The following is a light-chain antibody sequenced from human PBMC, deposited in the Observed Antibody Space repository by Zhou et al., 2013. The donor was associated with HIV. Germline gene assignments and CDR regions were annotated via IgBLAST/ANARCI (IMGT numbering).Light chain of an antibody. Sequence: QSALTQPPSASGSPGQSVTISCTGTSSDVGGYNYVSWYQQHPDKAPKLLIYEVTKRPSGVPDRFSGSKSGNSAYLTVSGLQAEDEAEYYCGSYAGSSSWIFGGGTKLTVL. V-gene: IGLV2-8*01. J-gene: IGLJ2*01. CDR3: GSYAGSSSWI. CDR2: EVT. CDR1: SSDVGGYNY.